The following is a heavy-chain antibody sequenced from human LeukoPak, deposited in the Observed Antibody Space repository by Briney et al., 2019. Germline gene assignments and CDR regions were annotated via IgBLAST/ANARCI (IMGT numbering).Heavy chain of an antibody. CDR2: ISWDGDIT. CDR1: GFTFDDYL. J-gene: IGHJ6*04. D-gene: IGHD3-10*02. Sequence: PGGSLRLSCAASGFTFDDYLIHWVRHVPGKGLEWVSLISWDGDITYYADSVKGRFTISRDNAKNSLYLQMNSLRAEDTAVYYCAELGITMIGGVWGKGTTVTISS. CDR3: AELGITMIGGV. V-gene: IGHV3-43D*04.